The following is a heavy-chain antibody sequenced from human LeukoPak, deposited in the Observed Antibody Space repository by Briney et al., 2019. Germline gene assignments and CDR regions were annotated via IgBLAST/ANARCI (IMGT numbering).Heavy chain of an antibody. J-gene: IGHJ6*02. Sequence: SETLSLTCAVYGGSFSGYYWSWIRQPPGKGLEWIGEINHSGSTNYNPSLKSRVTISVDTSKNQFSLKLSSVTAADTAVYYCTRVSGSGSYPTYYYYGMDVWGQGTTVTVSS. D-gene: IGHD3-10*01. V-gene: IGHV4-34*01. CDR1: GGSFSGYY. CDR2: INHSGST. CDR3: TRVSGSGSYPTYYYYGMDV.